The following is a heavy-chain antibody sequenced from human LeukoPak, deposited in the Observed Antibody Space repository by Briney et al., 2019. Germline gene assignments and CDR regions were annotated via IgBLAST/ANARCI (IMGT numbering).Heavy chain of an antibody. CDR2: IYYSGST. D-gene: IGHD6-19*01. CDR1: GGSISSSSYY. J-gene: IGHJ4*02. CDR3: ARDHTWAVAAGGIDY. V-gene: IGHV4-39*07. Sequence: SETLSLTCTVSGGSISSSSYYWGWIRQPPGKGLEWIGSIYYSGSTYYNPSLKSRVTMSVDPSKNQFSLKLTSVTAADTAVYYCARDHTWAVAAGGIDYWGQGTLVTVSS.